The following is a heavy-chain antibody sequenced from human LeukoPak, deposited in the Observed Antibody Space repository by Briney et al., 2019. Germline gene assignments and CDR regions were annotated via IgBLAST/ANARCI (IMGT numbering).Heavy chain of an antibody. J-gene: IGHJ4*02. D-gene: IGHD6-19*01. V-gene: IGHV3-20*04. Sequence: GGSLRLSCAASGFTFDDYALSWVRQVPGKGLEWVSGINWNGGSRSYAASVKGRFTISRDNANSSLHLQMNSLRAEDTALYYCVREGHASQWMPLDYWGQGTLVTVPS. CDR3: VREGHASQWMPLDY. CDR1: GFTFDDYA. CDR2: INWNGGSR.